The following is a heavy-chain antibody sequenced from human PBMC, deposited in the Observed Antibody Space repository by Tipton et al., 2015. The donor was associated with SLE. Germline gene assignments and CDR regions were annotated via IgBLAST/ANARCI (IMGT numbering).Heavy chain of an antibody. CDR3: AKGPSEGGGGNPFDY. CDR1: EFGFSSYG. D-gene: IGHD3-16*01. J-gene: IGHJ4*02. V-gene: IGHV3-30*02. Sequence: GSLRLSCEASEFGFSSYGMHWVRQAPGKGMEWVAFIRYDGSQTYHADSVKGRFTISRNNPRDTLYLQMDSLKPEDTAVYFCAKGPSEGGGGNPFDYWGQGTLVTVSS. CDR2: IRYDGSQT.